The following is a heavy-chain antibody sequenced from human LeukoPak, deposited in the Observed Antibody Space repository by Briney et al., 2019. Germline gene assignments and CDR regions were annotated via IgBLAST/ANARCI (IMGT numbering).Heavy chain of an antibody. V-gene: IGHV3-23*01. CDR3: AKDMWGYCSSTSCPFDY. Sequence: GGSLRLSCAASGFTFSSYAMSWVRQAPGKGLEWVSAISGSGGSTYYADSVKGRFTISRDNSKNTPYLQMNSLRAEDTAVYYCAKDMWGYCSSTSCPFDYWGQGTLVTVSS. CDR1: GFTFSSYA. J-gene: IGHJ4*02. D-gene: IGHD2-2*01. CDR2: ISGSGGST.